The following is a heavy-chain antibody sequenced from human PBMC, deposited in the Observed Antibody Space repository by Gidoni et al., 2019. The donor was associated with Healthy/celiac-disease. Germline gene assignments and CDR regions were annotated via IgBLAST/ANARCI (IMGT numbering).Heavy chain of an antibody. CDR1: GFTVSSKY. V-gene: IGHV3-53*04. Sequence: EVQLVESGGGLVQPGGSLRLSCAASGFTVSSKYMSWVRQAPGKWLEWVSVIYSGGSNDYADSVKGRFTISRHNSKNTLYLQMNSLRAEDTAVYYCARLRYGSGSYYFDLWGRGTLVTVSS. D-gene: IGHD3-10*01. J-gene: IGHJ2*01. CDR3: ARLRYGSGSYYFDL. CDR2: IYSGGSN.